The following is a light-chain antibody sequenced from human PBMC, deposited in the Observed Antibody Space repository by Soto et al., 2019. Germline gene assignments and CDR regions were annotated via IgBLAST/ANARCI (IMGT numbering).Light chain of an antibody. J-gene: IGLJ1*01. CDR3: SSYTSSSIYV. CDR1: SSDVGGYNY. CDR2: DVS. V-gene: IGLV2-14*01. Sequence: QSVLTQPASVSVSPGQSISISCTGTSSDVGGYNYVSWYQQHPGKAPKLMIYDVSNRPSGVSNRFSGSKSGNTASLTISGLQAEDEADYYCSSYTSSSIYVFGPGTKSPS.